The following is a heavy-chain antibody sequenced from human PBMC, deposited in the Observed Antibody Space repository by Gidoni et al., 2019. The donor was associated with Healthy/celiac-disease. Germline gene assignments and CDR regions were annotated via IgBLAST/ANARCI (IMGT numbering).Heavy chain of an antibody. CDR3: ARDEGYSYGYAFDI. CDR1: GGSISSYY. J-gene: IGHJ3*02. V-gene: IGHV4-59*01. D-gene: IGHD5-18*01. Sequence: QVQLQESGPGLVKPSETLSLTCTVAGGSISSYYWSWIRQPPGKGLVWIGYIYYSGSTNYNPSLKSRVTISVDTSKNQFSLKLSSVTAADTAVYYCARDEGYSYGYAFDIWGQGTMVTVSS. CDR2: IYYSGST.